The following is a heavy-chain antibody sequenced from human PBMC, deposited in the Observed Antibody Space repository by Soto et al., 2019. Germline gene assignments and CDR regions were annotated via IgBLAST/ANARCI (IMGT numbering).Heavy chain of an antibody. CDR1: GFTFSNDW. CDR3: IKVLTRGVGVPRFYFDS. Sequence: EVQLVDSGGGLVQPGGSLRLSCAASGFTFSNDWMHWVRQAPGKGLEWVSRINADGASTHYADYWRGRFTISRDNAKNTLFLQLNSLRVEDTAIYYCIKVLTRGVGVPRFYFDSWGQGTLVSVSA. J-gene: IGHJ4*02. CDR2: INADGAST. D-gene: IGHD3-9*01. V-gene: IGHV3-74*01.